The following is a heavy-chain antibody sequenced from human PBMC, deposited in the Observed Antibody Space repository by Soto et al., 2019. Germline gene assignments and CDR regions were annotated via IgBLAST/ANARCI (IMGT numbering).Heavy chain of an antibody. J-gene: IGHJ5*02. V-gene: IGHV4-59*02. CDR2: TSYTGNT. D-gene: IGHD1-1*01. CDR3: ARDMHAGFTHDFDP. CDR1: GGSVASDL. Sequence: FGTQSLTCFVSGGSVASDLWSWLRQFPGQGLEWIAYTSYTGNTNYNPSLQSRVTISLDTSKNQLSLKLTSMTAADTAVYYCARDMHAGFTHDFDPGGKGTLGT.